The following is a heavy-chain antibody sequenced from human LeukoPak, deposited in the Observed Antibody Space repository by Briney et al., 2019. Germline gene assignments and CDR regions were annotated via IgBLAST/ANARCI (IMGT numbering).Heavy chain of an antibody. CDR1: GYTFTTNY. V-gene: IGHV1-2*02. D-gene: IGHD4-17*01. Sequence: ASVKVSCKASGYTFTTNYIHWVRQAPGHGLEWMGWINPNRGDTNYAQKFQGRVTMTRDTSISTAFMELTRLTSDDTAVYYCTRDLLGFATTPLSDWGQGTLVTVSS. J-gene: IGHJ4*02. CDR3: TRDLLGFATTPLSD. CDR2: INPNRGDT.